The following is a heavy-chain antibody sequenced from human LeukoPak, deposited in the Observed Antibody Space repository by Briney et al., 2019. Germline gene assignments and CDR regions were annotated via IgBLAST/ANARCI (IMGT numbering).Heavy chain of an antibody. CDR1: GYTFTGYY. D-gene: IGHD2-2*01. Sequence: EASVKASCKASGYTFTGYYMHWARQAPGQGLEWMGWINPNSGGTNYAQKFQGWVTMTRDTSISTAYMELSRLRSDDTAVYYCATGGVVPAAAIHYWGQGTLVTVSS. V-gene: IGHV1-2*04. CDR3: ATGGVVPAAAIHY. CDR2: INPNSGGT. J-gene: IGHJ4*02.